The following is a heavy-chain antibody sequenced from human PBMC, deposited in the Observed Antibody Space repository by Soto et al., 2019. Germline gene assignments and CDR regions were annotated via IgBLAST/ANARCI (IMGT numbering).Heavy chain of an antibody. CDR1: GFTFSSYT. CDR3: ATKEGFDY. Sequence: EVQLVESGGGLVQPGGSLRLSCTASGFTFSSYTMHWVRQAPAKGLEYLSAISGNGDSTYDADSVKGRFTISRDNSKNTLYLQMGSLRADDTAVYYCATKEGFDYWGQGTLVTVSS. CDR2: ISGNGDST. V-gene: IGHV3-64*07. J-gene: IGHJ4*02.